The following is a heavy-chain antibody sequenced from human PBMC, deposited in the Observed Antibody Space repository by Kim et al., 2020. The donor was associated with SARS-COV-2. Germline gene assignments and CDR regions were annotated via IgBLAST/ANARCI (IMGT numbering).Heavy chain of an antibody. Sequence: SETLSLTCAVYGGSFSGYYWSWIRQPPGKGLEWIGEINHSGSTNYNPSLKSRVTISVDTSKNQFSLKLSSVTAADTAVYYCARGVLAYYYYYMDVWGKGTTVTVSS. D-gene: IGHD2-8*01. CDR2: INHSGST. CDR3: ARGVLAYYYYYMDV. J-gene: IGHJ6*03. CDR1: GGSFSGYY. V-gene: IGHV4-34*01.